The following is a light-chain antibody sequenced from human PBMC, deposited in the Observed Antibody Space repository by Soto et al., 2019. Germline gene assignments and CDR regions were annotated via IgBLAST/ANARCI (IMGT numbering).Light chain of an antibody. CDR1: QSISNN. V-gene: IGKV1-39*01. CDR2: AVS. CDR3: QQNYTFPRT. J-gene: IGKJ2*02. Sequence: DIQMTQSPSSLSASVGDRVSFTCRASQSISNNLIWYQKKPGKAPKFLIYAVSNLASGLPSRFSGSGSGADFTLTITNLQLEDFATYYCQQNYTFPRTFGQGTKLEIK.